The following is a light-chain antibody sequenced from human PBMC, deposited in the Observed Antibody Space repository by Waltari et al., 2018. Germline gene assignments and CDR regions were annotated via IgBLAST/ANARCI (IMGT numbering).Light chain of an antibody. V-gene: IGLV3-1*01. CDR2: QDT. CDR1: KLRDET. J-gene: IGLJ2*01. CDR3: QAWDISTVV. Sequence: SFDLTQPPPVSVSPGQTATITCPGHKLRDETACWFHQRPGQSPVLVIDQDTKRPPGIPERFSGSNSGNTATLTITGTQAMDEGDYYCQAWDISTVVFGGGTKLTIL.